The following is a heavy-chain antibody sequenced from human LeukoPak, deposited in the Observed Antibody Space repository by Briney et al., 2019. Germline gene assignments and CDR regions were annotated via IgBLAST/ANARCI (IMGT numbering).Heavy chain of an antibody. D-gene: IGHD1-14*01. CDR3: AKDRNPGIFGY. V-gene: IGHV3-66*02. J-gene: IGHJ4*02. CDR1: GFTVSSNY. Sequence: GGSLRLSCAASGFTVSSNYMSWVRQAPGKGLEWVSVINSGGSTYYADSVKGRFTISRDNSKNTLYLQMNSLRAEDTAVYYCAKDRNPGIFGYWGQGTLVTVSS. CDR2: INSGGST.